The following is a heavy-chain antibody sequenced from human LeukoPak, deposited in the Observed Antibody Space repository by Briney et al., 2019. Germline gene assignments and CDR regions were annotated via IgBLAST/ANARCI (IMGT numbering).Heavy chain of an antibody. CDR2: INTNTGNP. CDR3: AREPLSSSWSYYYYYGMDV. Sequence: ASVKVSCKASGYTFTSYAMNWVRQAPGQGLEWMGWINTNTGNPTYAQGFTGRFVFSLDTSVSTAYLQISSLKAEDTAVYYCAREPLSSSWSYYYYYGMDVWGQGTTVTVSS. D-gene: IGHD6-13*01. J-gene: IGHJ6*02. CDR1: GYTFTSYA. V-gene: IGHV7-4-1*02.